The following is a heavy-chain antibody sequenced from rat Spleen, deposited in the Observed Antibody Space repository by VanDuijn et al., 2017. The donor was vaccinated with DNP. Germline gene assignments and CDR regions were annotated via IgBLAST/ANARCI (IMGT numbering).Heavy chain of an antibody. D-gene: IGHD1-9*01. CDR2: MSSGGST. CDR3: ARYYGYNFYAMDA. CDR1: GFSLTNYN. J-gene: IGHJ4*01. Sequence: QVQLRESGPGLLQLSQTLSLTCTVPGFSLTNYNVHGVRQPPGKGLEWIASMSSGGSTYYNSGLKSRLRISRDTSKSQVFLKMNSLQTEDTAMYFCARYYGYNFYAMDAWGQGTSVTVSS. V-gene: IGHV2-6*01.